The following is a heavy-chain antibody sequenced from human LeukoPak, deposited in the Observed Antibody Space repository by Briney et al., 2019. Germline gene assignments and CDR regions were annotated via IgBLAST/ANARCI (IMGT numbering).Heavy chain of an antibody. CDR2: LDPEDGET. V-gene: IGHV1-24*01. J-gene: IGHJ4*02. Sequence: ASVKVSCKVSGYSLTELSMHWVRQAPGKGLEWMGSLDPEDGETIYAQKFQGRVTMTEETSTDIAYMELSSLRSEDTAVYYCARDLTGGNDYWGQGTLVTVSS. CDR3: ARDLTGGNDY. CDR1: GYSLTELS. D-gene: IGHD4-23*01.